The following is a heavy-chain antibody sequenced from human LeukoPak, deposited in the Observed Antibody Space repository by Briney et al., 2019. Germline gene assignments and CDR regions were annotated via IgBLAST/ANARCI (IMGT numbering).Heavy chain of an antibody. CDR2: IYYSKST. Sequence: ASETLSLTCTVSGGSISSSSAYWGWIRQPPGKGLEWIGSIYYSKSTYYNPSLKSRVTISADTSKNQFSLTLGSVSATDTAVYYCVSPRGFSYGYFDYWGQGTLVTVSS. CDR1: GGSISSSSAY. D-gene: IGHD5-18*01. V-gene: IGHV4-39*01. J-gene: IGHJ4*02. CDR3: VSPRGFSYGYFDY.